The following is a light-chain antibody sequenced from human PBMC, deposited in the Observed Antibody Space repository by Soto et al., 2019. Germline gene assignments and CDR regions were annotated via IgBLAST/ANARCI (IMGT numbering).Light chain of an antibody. J-gene: IGLJ3*02. CDR2: DVN. CDR1: SSDIGGYNY. V-gene: IGLV2-8*01. Sequence: QSALTQPPSASGSPGQSVTISCTGTSSDIGGYNYVSWYQQHPGKAPKLMIYDVNKRPSGVPDRFSGSKSGNTASLTVSGLQAEDEADYFCSSYACSTFHVMFGVGTKVTVL. CDR3: SSYACSTFHVM.